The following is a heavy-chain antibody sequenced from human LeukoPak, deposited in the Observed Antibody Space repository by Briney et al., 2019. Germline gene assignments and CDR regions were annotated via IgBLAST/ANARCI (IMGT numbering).Heavy chain of an antibody. CDR1: GDSISRSTYY. CDR2: VYYGRSP. J-gene: IGHJ4*02. Sequence: LSETLSLTCTVSGDSISRSTYYWAWIRQPPGKGLEWIGSVYYGRSPYFNPSLESRATISVDTSKNHFSLKMSSVTAADTAVYYCARSSGTGTFSYWGQGTLVTVSS. CDR3: ARSSGTGTFSY. V-gene: IGHV4-39*02. D-gene: IGHD6-25*01.